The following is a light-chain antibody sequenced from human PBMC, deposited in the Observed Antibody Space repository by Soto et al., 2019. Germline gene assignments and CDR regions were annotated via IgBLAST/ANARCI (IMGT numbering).Light chain of an antibody. CDR1: SSNIGNNY. CDR3: GTCDSSLSAVV. J-gene: IGLJ2*01. V-gene: IGLV1-51*02. Sequence: QSVLTQPPSVSAAPGQKVTISCSGSSSNIGNNYVSWYQQLPGTAPKLLIYENNKRPSGIPDRFSGSKSGTSATLGITGLQTEDEADYYCGTCDSSLSAVVFGGGTKVTVL. CDR2: ENN.